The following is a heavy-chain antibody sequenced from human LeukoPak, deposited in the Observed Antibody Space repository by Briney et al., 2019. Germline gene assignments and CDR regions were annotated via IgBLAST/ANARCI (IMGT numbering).Heavy chain of an antibody. CDR1: GGSISSYY. CDR3: ARLRLGVGSAFDI. V-gene: IGHV4-59*08. Sequence: PSETLSLTCTVSGGSISSYYWSWIRQPPGKGLEWIGYIYYSGSTNYNPSLKSRVTISVDTSKNQFSLKLSSVTAADTAVYCCARLRLGVGSAFDIWGQGTMVTVSS. J-gene: IGHJ3*02. CDR2: IYYSGST. D-gene: IGHD3-16*01.